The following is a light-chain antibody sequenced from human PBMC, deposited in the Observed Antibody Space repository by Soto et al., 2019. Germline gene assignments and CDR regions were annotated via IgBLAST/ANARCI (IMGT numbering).Light chain of an antibody. CDR2: GAS. V-gene: IGKV3-15*01. Sequence: EIVMTQSPSTLSVSPGERASLSCRASQSVSSNSAWYQQKPGQAPRLLIYGASTRATGIPARISGSGSGTEFTLTISSLQSEDFAVYYCQQYNNWPFTFDPGTKVDIK. CDR3: QQYNNWPFT. J-gene: IGKJ3*01. CDR1: QSVSSN.